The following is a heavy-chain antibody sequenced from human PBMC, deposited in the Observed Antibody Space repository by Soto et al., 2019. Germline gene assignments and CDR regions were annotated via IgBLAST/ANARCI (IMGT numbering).Heavy chain of an antibody. CDR2: IYYSGST. Sequence: SETLSLTCTVSGGSISSGGYYWSWIRQHPGKGLEWIGYIYYSGSTYYNPSLKSRVTISVDTSKNQFSLKLSSVTAADTAVYYCAVYSSSWYYFDYWGQGTLVTVS. J-gene: IGHJ4*02. CDR1: GGSISSGGYY. CDR3: AVYSSSWYYFDY. V-gene: IGHV4-31*03. D-gene: IGHD6-13*01.